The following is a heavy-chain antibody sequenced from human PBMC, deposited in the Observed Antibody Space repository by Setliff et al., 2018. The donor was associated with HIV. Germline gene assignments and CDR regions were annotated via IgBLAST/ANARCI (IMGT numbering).Heavy chain of an antibody. V-gene: IGHV5-51*01. J-gene: IGHJ5*02. CDR2: IYPGDSDT. Sequence: GESLKISCKTSGYNFRRFYIAWVRQMPGKGLEWMGIIYPGDSDTRYSPSFQGQVTISADKSISTAYLQWSSLKASDTAMYYCAISGSPDRRPTWGQGTLVTVSS. CDR3: AISGSPDRRPT. CDR1: GYNFRRFY. D-gene: IGHD3-10*01.